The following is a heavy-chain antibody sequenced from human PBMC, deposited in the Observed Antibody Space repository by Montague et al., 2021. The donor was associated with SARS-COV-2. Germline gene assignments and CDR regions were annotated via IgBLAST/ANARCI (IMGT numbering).Heavy chain of an antibody. CDR1: GRSISSSSYY. V-gene: IGHV4-39*01. Sequence: SETLSLTCTVSGRSISSSSYYWGWIRQPPGKGLEWIGSIYYSGSTYYNPSLKSRVTISVDTSENQFSLKLSSVTAADTAVYYCARHYYDSSGYYSPWYSDLWGRGTLVTVSS. CDR2: IYYSGST. CDR3: ARHYYDSSGYYSPWYSDL. J-gene: IGHJ2*01. D-gene: IGHD3-22*01.